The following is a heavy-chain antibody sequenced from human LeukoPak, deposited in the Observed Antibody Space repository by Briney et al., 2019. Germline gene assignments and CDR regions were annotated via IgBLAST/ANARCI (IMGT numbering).Heavy chain of an antibody. D-gene: IGHD6-13*01. CDR1: GGSFSGYH. Sequence: SETLSLTCAVYGGSFSGYHWSWIRQFPGKGLEWIGELDHSGSTNYNPSLKSRVTISVDTSKNQFSLKLSSVTAADTAVYYCARGDPYSSSWYGSYFDYWGQGTLVTVSS. V-gene: IGHV4-34*01. J-gene: IGHJ4*02. CDR3: ARGDPYSSSWYGSYFDY. CDR2: LDHSGST.